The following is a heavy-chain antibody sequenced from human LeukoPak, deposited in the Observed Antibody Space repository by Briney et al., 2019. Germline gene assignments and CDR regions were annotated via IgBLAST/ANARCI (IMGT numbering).Heavy chain of an antibody. Sequence: PGGSLRFSCAASGFTFSNYAMSWVRQAPGKGLEWVSAISGSGDGTYSADSVKGRFTISRDNSKNTLYLQMNSLRAEDTAVYYCAKPFYSGYDSHFDYWGQGTLVTVSS. CDR2: ISGSGDGT. V-gene: IGHV3-23*01. J-gene: IGHJ4*02. D-gene: IGHD5-12*01. CDR1: GFTFSNYA. CDR3: AKPFYSGYDSHFDY.